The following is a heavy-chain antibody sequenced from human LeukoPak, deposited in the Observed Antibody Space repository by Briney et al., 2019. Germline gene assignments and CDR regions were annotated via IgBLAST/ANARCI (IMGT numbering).Heavy chain of an antibody. CDR1: GGSFSGYY. CDR2: INQSGST. Sequence: PSETLSLTCAVYGGSFSGYYWSWIRQPPGKGLEWIGEINQSGSTNYNPSLKSRVTISVDTSKNQFSLKLSSVTAADTAVYYCARIREPGAYGMDVWGQGTTVTVSS. CDR3: ARIREPGAYGMDV. J-gene: IGHJ6*02. D-gene: IGHD3-10*01. V-gene: IGHV4-34*01.